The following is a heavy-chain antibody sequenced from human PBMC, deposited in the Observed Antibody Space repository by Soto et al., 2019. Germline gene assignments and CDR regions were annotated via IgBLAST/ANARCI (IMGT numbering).Heavy chain of an antibody. Sequence: GGSLRLSCAASGVTVSSNYMSWVRQAPGKGLEWVSVIYSGGSTYYADSVKGRFTISRDNSKNTLYLQMNSLRAEDTAVYYCGRHGYNYGGGYLDYWGQGTLVTVSS. D-gene: IGHD5-18*01. V-gene: IGHV3-66*04. CDR2: IYSGGST. CDR3: GRHGYNYGGGYLDY. CDR1: GVTVSSNY. J-gene: IGHJ4*02.